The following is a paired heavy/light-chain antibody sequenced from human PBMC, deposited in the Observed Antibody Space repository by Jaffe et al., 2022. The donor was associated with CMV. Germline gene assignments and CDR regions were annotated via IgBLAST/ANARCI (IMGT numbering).Light chain of an antibody. J-gene: IGLJ2*01. CDR2: GNN. CDR1: MSNIGSST. V-gene: IGLV1-44*01. CDR3: AAWDDSLNGVV. Sequence: QSVLTQPPSSSGTPGQRVTISCSGRMSNIGSSTVNWYQQLPGTAPKLLIFGNNQRPSGVPDRFSGSKSGTSASLAISGLQSEDEADYYCAAWDDSLNGVVFGGGTKLTVL.
Heavy chain of an antibody. D-gene: IGHD3-16*01. CDR3: AKDSRGYLWGGWFDP. CDR2: ISGGGDST. V-gene: IGHV3-23*04. Sequence: EVQLVESGGGLVQPGGSLTLSCAVSGFTFSNYAMSWVRQAPGKGLEWVSGISGGGDSTYYTDSVKGRFTISRDSSRTTVYLQMNSLRGEDTAVYYCAKDSRGYLWGGWFDPWGQGTLVTVSS. CDR1: GFTFSNYA. J-gene: IGHJ5*02.